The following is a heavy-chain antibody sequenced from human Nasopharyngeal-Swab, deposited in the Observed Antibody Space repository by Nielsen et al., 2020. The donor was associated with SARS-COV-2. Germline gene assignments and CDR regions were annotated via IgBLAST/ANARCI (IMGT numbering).Heavy chain of an antibody. CDR3: ARLGPDYDILTGANRYYYYGTDV. J-gene: IGHJ6*02. CDR2: IIPIFGTA. V-gene: IGHV1-69*01. D-gene: IGHD3-9*01. Sequence: WVRQAPGQGLEWMGGIIPIFGTANYAQKFQGRVTITADESTSTAYMELSSLRSEDTAVYYCARLGPDYDILTGANRYYYYGTDVWGQGTTVTVSS.